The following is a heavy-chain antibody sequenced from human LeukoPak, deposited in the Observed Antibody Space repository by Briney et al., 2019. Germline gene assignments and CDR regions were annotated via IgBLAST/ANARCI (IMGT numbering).Heavy chain of an antibody. V-gene: IGHV4-59*12. CDR1: GGSISSYY. D-gene: IGHD6-19*01. J-gene: IGHJ2*01. Sequence: SETLSLTCTVSGGSISSYYWSWIRQPPGKGLEWIGYIYYSGSTNYNPSLKSRVTISVDTSKNQFSLKLSSVTAADTAVYYCARGRRIAVAGSYWYFDLWGRGTLVTVSS. CDR2: IYYSGST. CDR3: ARGRRIAVAGSYWYFDL.